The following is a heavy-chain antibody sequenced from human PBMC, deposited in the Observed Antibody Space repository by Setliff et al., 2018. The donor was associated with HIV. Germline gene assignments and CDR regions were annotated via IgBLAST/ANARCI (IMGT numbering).Heavy chain of an antibody. J-gene: IGHJ4*02. CDR1: GGSISGSY. CDR2: IYGTGST. Sequence: PSETLSLTCTVSGGSISGSYWNWFRRPAGQGLEWIGRIYGTGSTFYNPSFKSRATFAVDTARSQFSLNLRTVTAADTAVYYCARDLGSGHLDYWGQGTLVTVSS. V-gene: IGHV4-4*07. CDR3: ARDLGSGHLDY.